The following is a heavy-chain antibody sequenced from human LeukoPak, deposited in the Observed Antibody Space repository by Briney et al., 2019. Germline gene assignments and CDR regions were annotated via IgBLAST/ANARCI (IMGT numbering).Heavy chain of an antibody. CDR1: GYSFTDYY. CDR3: ARADRLDGGPYLIGP. V-gene: IGHV1-2*02. D-gene: IGHD2-21*01. J-gene: IGHJ5*02. CDR2: INPNSGGT. Sequence: ASVKVSCKTSGYSFTDYYMHWVRQAPGQGLEWMGWINPNSGGTGPAQKFQGRVTMTRDTSITTVYMEVSWLTSDDTAIYYCARADRLDGGPYLIGPWGQGTLVTVSS.